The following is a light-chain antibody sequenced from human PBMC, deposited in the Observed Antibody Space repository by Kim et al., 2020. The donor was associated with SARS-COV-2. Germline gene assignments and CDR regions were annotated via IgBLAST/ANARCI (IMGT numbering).Light chain of an antibody. CDR2: DVN. J-gene: IGLJ3*02. V-gene: IGLV2-14*03. CDR3: SSYATGRTWV. Sequence: GQSITISCTGTSRDIGAYNYVSWYQQHPGKAPKRMISDVNRRPSGISNRFSASKSGNTASLTISGLQAEDEADYYCSSYATGRTWVFGGGTKVTVL. CDR1: SRDIGAYNY.